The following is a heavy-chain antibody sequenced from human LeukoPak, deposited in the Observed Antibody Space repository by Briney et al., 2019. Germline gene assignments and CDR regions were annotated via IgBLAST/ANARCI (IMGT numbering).Heavy chain of an antibody. CDR2: ISSSGSTI. V-gene: IGHV3-11*04. Sequence: GGSLRLSCAASGFTFSDYYMSGIRQAPGKGLEWVSYISSSGSTIYYADSVNGRFTIPIDNAKNSLYLQMNSLRAEDTAVYYCAELGITMIGGVWGKGTTVTLSS. CDR1: GFTFSDYY. D-gene: IGHD3-10*02. CDR3: AELGITMIGGV. J-gene: IGHJ6*04.